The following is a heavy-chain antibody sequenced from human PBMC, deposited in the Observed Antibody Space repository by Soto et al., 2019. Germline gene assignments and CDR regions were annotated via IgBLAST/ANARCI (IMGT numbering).Heavy chain of an antibody. J-gene: IGHJ6*02. D-gene: IGHD5-12*01. Sequence: LSQTLSLTCAISGDSVSSNSAAWNWIRQSPSKGLEWLGRTYFRSKWYNDYAVSVKSRITINPDTSKNQFSLQLNSVTPEDTAVYYCARDGKWDSGYDEDYYYYGMDVWGQGTTVTVSS. CDR1: GDSVSSNSAA. V-gene: IGHV6-1*01. CDR3: ARDGKWDSGYDEDYYYYGMDV. CDR2: TYFRSKWYN.